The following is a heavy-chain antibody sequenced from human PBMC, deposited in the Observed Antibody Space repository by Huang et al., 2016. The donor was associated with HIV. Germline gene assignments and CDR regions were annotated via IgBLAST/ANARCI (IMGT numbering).Heavy chain of an antibody. CDR2: IFYTGSA. CDR3: ARRRTHFTFDY. V-gene: IGHV4-39*01. J-gene: IGHJ4*02. Sequence: QLHLPSCPGLVKPSETLSLTCNVSDGSLNSGKYYWGWFRQSPGKGLEWIGSIFYTGSAHYNPSLESRVTIFVDSSKSQLSVRLRSVTAADTAVYYCARRRTHFTFDYWGQGTLVTVSS. CDR1: DGSLNSGKYY.